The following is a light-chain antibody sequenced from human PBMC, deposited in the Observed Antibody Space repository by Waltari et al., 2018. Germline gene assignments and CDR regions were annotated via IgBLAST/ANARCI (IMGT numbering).Light chain of an antibody. CDR2: GAS. Sequence: EIVMTQSPATLSVSPGDRATLSCRASQSVSSNLAWYQQKPGQAPRLLIYGASTRATGIPARFSGSGSGTEFTLTISSMQSEDFAVYYCQQYNNWPPQGLFGPGTKVDIK. CDR3: QQYNNWPPQGL. CDR1: QSVSSN. J-gene: IGKJ3*01. V-gene: IGKV3-15*01.